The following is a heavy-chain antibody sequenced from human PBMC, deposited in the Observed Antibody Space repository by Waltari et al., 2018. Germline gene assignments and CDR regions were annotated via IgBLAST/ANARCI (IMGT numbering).Heavy chain of an antibody. CDR2: INREGSDT. D-gene: IGHD3-22*01. Sequence: EEQLVESGGGLIQPGESLRVSCVVSGFTFSRYWMNWVRQAPGRGLVWGARINREGSDTSYADSVKGRFTISRDNAKNTVYLQMKSLRAEDTAVYYCARVARKTYSSPVPGRDYYYGMDVWGLGTTVTVSS. CDR1: GFTFSRYW. J-gene: IGHJ6*02. V-gene: IGHV3-74*01. CDR3: ARVARKTYSSPVPGRDYYYGMDV.